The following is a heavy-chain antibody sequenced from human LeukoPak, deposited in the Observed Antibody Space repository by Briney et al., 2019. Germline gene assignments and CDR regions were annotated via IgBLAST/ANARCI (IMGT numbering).Heavy chain of an antibody. Sequence: SETLSLTCTVSGGSISSGGYYWSWIRQPAGKGLEWIGRFYISGSSYYNPSLKSRVTMSVDTSKNQFPLRVSSVTAADTAVYYCARENSRGWTEDWFDPWGQGTLVTVSS. J-gene: IGHJ5*02. CDR3: ARENSRGWTEDWFDP. D-gene: IGHD1-26*01. V-gene: IGHV4-61*02. CDR1: GGSISSGGYY. CDR2: FYISGSS.